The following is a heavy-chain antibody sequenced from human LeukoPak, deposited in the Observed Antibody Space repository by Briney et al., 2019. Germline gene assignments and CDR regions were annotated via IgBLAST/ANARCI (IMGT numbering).Heavy chain of an antibody. CDR2: INPTSGAT. CDR1: GYTFTVYY. D-gene: IGHD2-15*01. J-gene: IGHJ6*03. Sequence: ASVKVSCKPSGYTFTVYYIHWGRQAPRQGLEWMGWINPTSGATNYAQKFQGRVTMTRDTSISTAYMELNSLRSDDTAVYFCARGVVAATFYYYMDVWGKGTTVTVSS. CDR3: ARGVVAATFYYYMDV. V-gene: IGHV1-2*02.